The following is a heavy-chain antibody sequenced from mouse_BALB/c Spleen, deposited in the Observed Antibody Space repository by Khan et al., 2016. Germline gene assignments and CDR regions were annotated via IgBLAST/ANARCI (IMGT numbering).Heavy chain of an antibody. D-gene: IGHD4-1*01. CDR3: PRNWDVGFDY. J-gene: IGHJ2*01. Sequence: EMSLLESGGGLVQPGGSLKLSCAASGFDFSRYWMSWVRQAPGKGLEWIGEINPDSSAINYTPSLKDQFIISRDNAKNTLYLQMSKVRSEDTALYYCPRNWDVGFDYWGQGTTLTVSS. V-gene: IGHV4-1*02. CDR2: INPDSSAI. CDR1: GFDFSRYW.